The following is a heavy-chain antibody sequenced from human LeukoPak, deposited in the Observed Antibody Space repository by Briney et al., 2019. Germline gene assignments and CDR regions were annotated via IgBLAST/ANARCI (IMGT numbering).Heavy chain of an antibody. V-gene: IGHV4-59*01. J-gene: IGHJ5*02. CDR3: ARLSSATYNWFDP. CDR1: GDSISSYY. CDR2: IYYSGST. D-gene: IGHD2/OR15-2a*01. Sequence: SETLSLTCTVSGDSISSYYWSWIRQPPGKRLQWIGYIYYSGSTTYNPSLKSRVTISVDTSKSQFSLKLSSVTAADSAVYYCARLSSATYNWFDPWGRGTLVTVSS.